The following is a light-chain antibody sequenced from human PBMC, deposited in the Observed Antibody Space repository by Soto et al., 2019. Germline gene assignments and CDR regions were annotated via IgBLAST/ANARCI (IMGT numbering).Light chain of an antibody. Sequence: EMVLTQSPGTLALSPGEIATLSCRASHVVSSSYLAWYQHKPGQAPRLVIYTASSRATGIPDRFSGSGSGTDFSITISRLEPEDFAVYYCQQYGRSPLTFGQGTKVEIK. J-gene: IGKJ1*01. V-gene: IGKV3-20*01. CDR2: TAS. CDR1: HVVSSSY. CDR3: QQYGRSPLT.